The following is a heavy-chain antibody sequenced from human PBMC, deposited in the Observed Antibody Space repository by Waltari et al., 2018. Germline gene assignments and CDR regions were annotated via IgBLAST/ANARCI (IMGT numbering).Heavy chain of an antibody. Sequence: EVQLVESGGGLVQRGGSLRLSCAASAFIFGDYWMSWVRQVPGKGLEWVANIKQDGSEKYSVDSVKGRFTIFRDNAKNSLYLQMNSLRAEDTAIYYCARVASGGFLEYSKGFDFWGQGALVTVSS. J-gene: IGHJ4*02. CDR3: ARVASGGFLEYSKGFDF. CDR1: AFIFGDYW. CDR2: IKQDGSEK. V-gene: IGHV3-7*01. D-gene: IGHD3-3*01.